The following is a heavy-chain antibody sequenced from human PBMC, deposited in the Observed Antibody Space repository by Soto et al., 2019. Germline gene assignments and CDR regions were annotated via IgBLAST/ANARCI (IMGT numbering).Heavy chain of an antibody. J-gene: IGHJ3*02. Sequence: PGGSLRLSCVASGFTFSTYAMSWVRQAPGKGLEWVSALTPSGGETYYADSVKGRFTISRDNSMNALYLQMTSLRIEDTAVYYCAHPRGYGVFDAYDIWGQGTMVTVPS. CDR3: AHPRGYGVFDAYDI. CDR2: LTPSGGET. V-gene: IGHV3-23*01. CDR1: GFTFSTYA. D-gene: IGHD4-17*01.